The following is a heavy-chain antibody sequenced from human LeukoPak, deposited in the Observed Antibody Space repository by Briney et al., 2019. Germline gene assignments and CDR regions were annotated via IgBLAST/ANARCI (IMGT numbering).Heavy chain of an antibody. CDR2: IIPIFGTA. J-gene: IGHJ4*02. Sequence: GASVKVSCKASGGTFSSYAISWVRQAPGQGLEWMGGIIPIFGTANYAQKFQGRVTITADESTSTAYMELSSLRSEDTAVYYCARDRGYCSSTSCSYDYWGQGTLVTVSS. D-gene: IGHD2-2*01. CDR3: ARDRGYCSSTSCSYDY. CDR1: GGTFSSYA. V-gene: IGHV1-69*13.